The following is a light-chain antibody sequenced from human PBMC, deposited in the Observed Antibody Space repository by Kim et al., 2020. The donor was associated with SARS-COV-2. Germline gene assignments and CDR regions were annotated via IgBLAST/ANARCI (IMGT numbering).Light chain of an antibody. CDR2: GAS. J-gene: IGKJ2*01. Sequence: EIVVTQSPGTLSLSPGGRATLSCWVSQSVDNRYLAWYQQKPGQGPRLLISGASSRATGISDRFSGSGSRTDFTLTISRLEPEDSAVYYCQQYDISPYNFGQGTKLEIK. CDR1: QSVDNRY. CDR3: QQYDISPYN. V-gene: IGKV3-20*01.